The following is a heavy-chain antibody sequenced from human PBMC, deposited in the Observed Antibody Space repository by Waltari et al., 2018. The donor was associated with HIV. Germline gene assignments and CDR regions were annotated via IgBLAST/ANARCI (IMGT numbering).Heavy chain of an antibody. J-gene: IGHJ5*02. CDR1: GDSISSSYYY. Sequence: QLQLQESGPGLVKPSETLSLTCSVSGDSISSSYYYWGWIRQPPGKGLEWIGSIYYSGSTYDNPSLKRRVTISVDTSKNQFSLKLGSVTAADTAIYYCARHEPRNTWFDPWGQGTLVTVSS. CDR2: IYYSGST. CDR3: ARHEPRNTWFDP. V-gene: IGHV4-39*01.